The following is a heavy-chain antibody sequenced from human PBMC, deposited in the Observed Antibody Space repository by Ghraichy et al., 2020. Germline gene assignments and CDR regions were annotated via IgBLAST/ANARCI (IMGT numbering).Heavy chain of an antibody. V-gene: IGHV4-4*07. CDR3: ARVLPCSSTSCYNPYNWFDP. J-gene: IGHJ5*02. D-gene: IGHD2-2*02. CDR1: GGSISSYY. CDR2: IYTSGST. Sequence: SETLSLTCTVSGGSISSYYWSWIRQPAGKGLEWIGRIYTSGSTNYNPSLKSRVTMSVDTSKNQFSLKLSSVTAADTAVYYCARVLPCSSTSCYNPYNWFDPWGQGTLVTVSS.